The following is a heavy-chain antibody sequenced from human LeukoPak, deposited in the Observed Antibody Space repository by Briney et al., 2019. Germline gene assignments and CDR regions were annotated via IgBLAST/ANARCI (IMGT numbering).Heavy chain of an antibody. D-gene: IGHD1-26*01. CDR3: ARDSGNYPYYFDY. V-gene: IGHV4-4*07. CDR2: IYTSGST. CDR1: GDSISSYY. Sequence: PSETLSLTCTVSGDSISSYYWSWIRQPAGKGLEWIGRIYTSGSTNYNPSLKSRVTMSLDTSKNQCSLKLNSVTAADTAVYYCARDSGNYPYYFDYWGQGTLVTVSS. J-gene: IGHJ4*02.